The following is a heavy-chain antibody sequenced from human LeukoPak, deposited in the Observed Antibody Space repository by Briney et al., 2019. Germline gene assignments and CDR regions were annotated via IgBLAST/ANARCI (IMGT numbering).Heavy chain of an antibody. CDR3: ARPSPPGDGYNPCDY. CDR1: GFNFHNFA. D-gene: IGHD5-24*01. V-gene: IGHV3-30*04. CDR2: ISNDERNK. J-gene: IGHJ4*02. Sequence: PERSLRLSCDASGFNFHNFAMHWVRQAPGKGLEWVAVISNDERNKYYTDSVKGRFTISRDNSKSTVYLQMNSLRPEDTAVYYCARPSPPGDGYNPCDYWGPGALVIVSS.